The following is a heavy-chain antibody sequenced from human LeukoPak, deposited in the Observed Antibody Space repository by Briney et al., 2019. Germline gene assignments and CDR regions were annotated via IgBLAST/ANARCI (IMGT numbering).Heavy chain of an antibody. Sequence: SETLSLTCTVSGGSISSYYWSWIRQPPGKGLEWIGYIYYSGSTNCNPSLKSRVTISVDTSKNQFSLKLSSVTAADTAVYYCARVAPRDILTGYSPINWFDPWGQGTLVTVSS. D-gene: IGHD3-9*01. CDR1: GGSISSYY. CDR2: IYYSGST. J-gene: IGHJ5*02. CDR3: ARVAPRDILTGYSPINWFDP. V-gene: IGHV4-59*01.